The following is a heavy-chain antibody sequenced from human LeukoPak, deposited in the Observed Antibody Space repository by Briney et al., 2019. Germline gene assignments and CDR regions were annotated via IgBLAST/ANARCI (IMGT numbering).Heavy chain of an antibody. V-gene: IGHV1-69*01. J-gene: IGHJ6*03. Sequence: KVSCKASGGTFSSYAISWVRQAPGQGLEWMGGIIPIFGTANYAQKFQGRVTITADESTSTAYMELSSLRSEDTAVYYCARAEPYYYYMDVWGKGTTVTVSS. D-gene: IGHD1-14*01. CDR2: IIPIFGTA. CDR1: GGTFSSYA. CDR3: ARAEPYYYYMDV.